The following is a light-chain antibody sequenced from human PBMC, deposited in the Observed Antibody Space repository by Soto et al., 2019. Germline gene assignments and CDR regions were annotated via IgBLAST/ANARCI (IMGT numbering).Light chain of an antibody. Sequence: QSALTHPPSASGSPGQSVTISCTGTSSDVGAYNYVSWYQQHPGKAPKLMISDVSKRPSGVPDRFSGSKSGNTASLTVSGLQAEDEADYYCSSYAGSNNVIFGGGTKLTVL. V-gene: IGLV2-8*01. CDR3: SSYAGSNNVI. CDR1: SSDVGAYNY. CDR2: DVS. J-gene: IGLJ2*01.